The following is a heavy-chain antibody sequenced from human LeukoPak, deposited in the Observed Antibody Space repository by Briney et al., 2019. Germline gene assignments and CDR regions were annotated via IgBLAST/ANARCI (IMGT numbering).Heavy chain of an antibody. J-gene: IGHJ6*03. CDR2: MNPNSGNT. CDR3: ARPSTVTVEGYYYYYMGV. V-gene: IGHV1-8*03. CDR1: GYTFTSYD. Sequence: ASVKVSCKASGYTFTSYDINWVRQATGQGLEWMGWMNPNSGNTGYAQKFQGRVTITRNTSISTAYMELNSLRSEDTAVYYCARPSTVTVEGYYYYYMGVWGKGTTVTVSS. D-gene: IGHD4-17*01.